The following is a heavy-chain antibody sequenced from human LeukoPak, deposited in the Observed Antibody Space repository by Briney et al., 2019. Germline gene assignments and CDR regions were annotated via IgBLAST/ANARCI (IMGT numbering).Heavy chain of an antibody. CDR1: GGTFSSYA. Sequence: SVKVSCKASGGTFSSYAISWVRQAPGQGLEWMGGIIPIFGTANYAQKFQGRVTITADKSTSTAYMELSSLRSEDTAAYYCARGGYSYVFWGPGDYYYYRDVGGKGPRVTVS. CDR3: ARGGYSYVFWGPGDYYYYRDV. J-gene: IGHJ6*03. CDR2: IIPIFGTA. D-gene: IGHD3/OR15-3a*01. V-gene: IGHV1-69*06.